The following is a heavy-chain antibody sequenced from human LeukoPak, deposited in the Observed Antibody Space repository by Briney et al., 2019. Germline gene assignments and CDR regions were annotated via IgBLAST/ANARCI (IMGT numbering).Heavy chain of an antibody. J-gene: IGHJ4*02. D-gene: IGHD1-1*01. CDR2: INGDGSST. V-gene: IGHV3-74*01. Sequence: PGGSLRLSCAASGFSFSGYWMYWARQAPGKGLVWVSLINGDGSSTNYADSVKGRFTISRDNAKNTLYLQVNSLRADDTAVYYCARHLGTYSDHWGQGTLVTVSA. CDR1: GFSFSGYW. CDR3: ARHLGTYSDH.